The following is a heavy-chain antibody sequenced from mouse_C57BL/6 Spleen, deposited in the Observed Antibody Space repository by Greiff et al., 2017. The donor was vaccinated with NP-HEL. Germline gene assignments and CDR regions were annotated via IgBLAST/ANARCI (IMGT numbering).Heavy chain of an antibody. CDR1: GYAFSSYW. Sequence: VQLQQSGAELVKPGASVKISCKASGYAFSSYWMNWVKQRPGKGLEWIGQIYPGDGDTNYNGKFKGKATLTADKSSSTAYMQLGSLTSEDSAVYLSAREEPGSYCFDYWGQGTTLTVSS. J-gene: IGHJ2*01. D-gene: IGHD1-2*01. CDR2: IYPGDGDT. CDR3: AREEPGSYCFDY. V-gene: IGHV1-80*01.